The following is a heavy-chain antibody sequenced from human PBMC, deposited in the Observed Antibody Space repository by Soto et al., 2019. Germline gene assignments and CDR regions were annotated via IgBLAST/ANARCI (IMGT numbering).Heavy chain of an antibody. Sequence: QVTLKESGPVLVKPTETLTLTCTVSGFSLNNARMGVSWIRQPPGKALEWLAHIFSNDEKSYSTSLRTRITISKDTSKSQVVLAVTNMDPVDTATYYCARILAITYVHYYIDVWGEGTTVTVSS. CDR2: IFSNDEK. CDR3: ARILAITYVHYYIDV. J-gene: IGHJ6*03. CDR1: GFSLNNARMG. D-gene: IGHD1-20*01. V-gene: IGHV2-26*01.